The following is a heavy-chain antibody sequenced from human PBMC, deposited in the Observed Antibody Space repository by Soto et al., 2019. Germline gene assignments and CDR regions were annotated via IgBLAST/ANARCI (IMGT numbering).Heavy chain of an antibody. V-gene: IGHV3-15*01. CDR1: GFTFTNAW. CDR3: TTGPF. Sequence: GGSLRLSCATSGFTFTNAWMTWVRQAPGKGLEWVGRIKSKTDGGATDYAAPVKGRFTISRHDSQNTVYLQMISLKTEDTAVYYCTTGPFWGQGTTVTVSS. CDR2: IKSKTDGGAT. J-gene: IGHJ6*02.